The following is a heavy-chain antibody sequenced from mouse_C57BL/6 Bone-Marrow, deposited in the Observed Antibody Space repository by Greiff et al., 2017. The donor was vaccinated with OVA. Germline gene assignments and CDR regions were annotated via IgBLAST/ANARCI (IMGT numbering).Heavy chain of an antibody. Sequence: QVQLKQSGAELVKPGASVKLSCKASGYTFTSYWMHWVKQRPGRGLEWIGRIDPNSGGTKYNEKFKGKATLTADKPSSTAYMQLSSLTSEDSAVYDCARYVGLRRYWYCDVWGTGTTVTVSS. CDR1: GYTFTSYW. D-gene: IGHD2-2*01. V-gene: IGHV1-72*01. CDR3: ARYVGLRRYWYCDV. J-gene: IGHJ1*03. CDR2: IDPNSGGT.